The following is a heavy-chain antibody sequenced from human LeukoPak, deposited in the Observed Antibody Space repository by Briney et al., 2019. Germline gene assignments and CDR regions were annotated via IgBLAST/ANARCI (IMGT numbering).Heavy chain of an antibody. V-gene: IGHV3-7*01. J-gene: IGHJ5*02. CDR2: IKQDGSEK. D-gene: IGHD2-2*01. CDR1: GFTFSSYW. CDR3: ARDDCSSISCYHNWFDP. Sequence: GGSLRLSCAASGFTFSSYWMSWVRQAPGKGLEWVANIKQDGSEKYYVDSVKGRFTISRDNAKNSLYLQMNSLRAEDTAVYYCARDDCSSISCYHNWFDPWGQGTLVTVST.